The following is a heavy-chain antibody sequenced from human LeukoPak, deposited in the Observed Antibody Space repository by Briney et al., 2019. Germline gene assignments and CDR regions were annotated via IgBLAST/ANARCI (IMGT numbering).Heavy chain of an antibody. D-gene: IGHD6-19*01. CDR2: IYYTGTT. Sequence: SETLSLTCTVSSGSISSSSYYWAWIRQPPGKGLEYIGSIYYTGTTYYNPSLKSRVTMSVDTSKNQFSLKVSSVTAADTAVYYCARQWQWLVHVFDYWGQGTLVTVSS. CDR1: SGSISSSSYY. CDR3: ARQWQWLVHVFDY. V-gene: IGHV4-39*01. J-gene: IGHJ4*02.